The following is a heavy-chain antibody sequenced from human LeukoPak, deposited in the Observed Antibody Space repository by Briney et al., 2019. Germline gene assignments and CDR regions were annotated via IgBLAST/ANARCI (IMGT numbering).Heavy chain of an antibody. CDR3: ARMMAAAANWFDP. D-gene: IGHD6-13*01. CDR2: MNPNSGNT. V-gene: IGHV1-8*01. CDR1: GYTFTSYD. J-gene: IGHJ5*02. Sequence: GASVKVSCKPSGYTFTSYDINWVRQATGQGLEWMGWMNPNSGNTGYAQKFQGRVTMTRNTSISTAYMELSSLRSEDTAVYYCARMMAAAANWFDPWGQGTLVTVSS.